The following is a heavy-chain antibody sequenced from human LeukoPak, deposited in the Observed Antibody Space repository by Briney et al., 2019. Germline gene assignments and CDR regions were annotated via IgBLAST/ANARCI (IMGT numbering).Heavy chain of an antibody. CDR2: IRYDGSNK. V-gene: IGHV3-30*02. J-gene: IGHJ4*02. D-gene: IGHD1-26*01. CDR1: GFTFSSYG. Sequence: PGGSLRLSCAASGFTFSSYGMHWVRQAPGKGLEWVAFIRYDGSNKYYADSMKGRFTISRDNSKNTLYLQMNSLRAEDTAVYYCAKGGVGALGYWGQGTLVTVSS. CDR3: AKGGVGALGY.